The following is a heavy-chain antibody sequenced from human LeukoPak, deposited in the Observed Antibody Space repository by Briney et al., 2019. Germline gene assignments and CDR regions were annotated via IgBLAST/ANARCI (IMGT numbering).Heavy chain of an antibody. CDR1: GGSISSYY. Sequence: SETLSLTCTVSGGSISSYYWSWIRQSPGKGLEWIGYIFYSGSTNYNPSLKSRVTISVDTSKKQFSLKLSSVTAADTAVYYCARAVVVVPAARIYYMDVWGKGTTVTVSS. V-gene: IGHV4-59*12. D-gene: IGHD2-2*01. CDR3: ARAVVVVPAARIYYMDV. CDR2: IFYSGST. J-gene: IGHJ6*03.